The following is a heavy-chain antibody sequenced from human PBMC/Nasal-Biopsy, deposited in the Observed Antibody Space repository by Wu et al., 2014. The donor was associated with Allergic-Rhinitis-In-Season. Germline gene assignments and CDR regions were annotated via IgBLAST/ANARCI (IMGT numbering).Heavy chain of an antibody. J-gene: IGHJ6*04. Sequence: LRLSCAASGFTFSSYAMSWIRQAPGKGLEWVSSMSKTGGSIYYADSVKGRFTISRDNSKNTLYLQMNSLRAEDTAVYYCAKDRRSRGKGTTVTVSS. V-gene: IGHV3-23*01. CDR1: GFTFSSYA. CDR2: MSKTGGSI. CDR3: AKDRRS. D-gene: IGHD2-2*01.